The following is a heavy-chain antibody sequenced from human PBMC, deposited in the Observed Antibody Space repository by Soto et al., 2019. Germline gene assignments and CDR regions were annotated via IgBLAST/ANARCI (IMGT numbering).Heavy chain of an antibody. CDR1: GFTFSSYP. V-gene: IGHV3-30*04. J-gene: IGHJ4*02. D-gene: IGHD2-15*01. CDR2: IWYDGSSK. Sequence: GGSLRLSCAASGFTFSSYPMHWVRQAPGKGLEWVAGIWYDGSSKYYADSVKDRFTISRDNSKNTLYLQMSSLRVEDTAVYYCVRYCSGASCYSFAYWGQGTLVTVSS. CDR3: VRYCSGASCYSFAY.